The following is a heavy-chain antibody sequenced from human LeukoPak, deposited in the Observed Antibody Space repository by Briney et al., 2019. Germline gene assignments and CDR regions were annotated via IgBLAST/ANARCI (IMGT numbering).Heavy chain of an antibody. J-gene: IGHJ5*02. Sequence: ASVKVSYKTSGYSFTDYYMHWVRQAPGQGLEWMGRINPNSGGTSSAQKFQGRVTMTRDTSITTVYMEVNWLTSDDTAMYYCARADRLHGGPYLIGPWGQGTLVTVSS. D-gene: IGHD3-16*01. V-gene: IGHV1-2*06. CDR2: INPNSGGT. CDR3: ARADRLHGGPYLIGP. CDR1: GYSFTDYY.